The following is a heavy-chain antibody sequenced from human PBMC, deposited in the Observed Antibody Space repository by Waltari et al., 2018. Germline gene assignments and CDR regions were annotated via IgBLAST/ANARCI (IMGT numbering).Heavy chain of an antibody. Sequence: EEQLVESGGGLVQPGDSLRLSCAASGFTFSSFWMNWVRQAPGKGPLWVSRISTDASDTTYADSVKGRFTISRDNAKNSLYLQMNSLRAEDTAVYYCARARWLVGGYYFDYWGQGTLVTVSS. CDR2: ISTDASDT. D-gene: IGHD6-19*01. J-gene: IGHJ4*02. CDR3: ARARWLVGGYYFDY. V-gene: IGHV3-74*03. CDR1: GFTFSSFW.